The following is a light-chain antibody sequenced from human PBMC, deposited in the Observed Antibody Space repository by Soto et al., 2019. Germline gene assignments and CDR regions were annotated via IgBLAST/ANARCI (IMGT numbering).Light chain of an antibody. J-gene: IGKJ4*01. CDR3: QQRSNWPPVT. Sequence: EIVMTQSPATLSVSPGDGATLSCRASQSVDSNLAWYQQKPGQTPRLLIYGASTRATGIPARFSGSGSGTDFTLTISSLEPEDFGVYYCQQRSNWPPVTFGGGTKVDI. CDR1: QSVDSN. CDR2: GAS. V-gene: IGKV3-11*01.